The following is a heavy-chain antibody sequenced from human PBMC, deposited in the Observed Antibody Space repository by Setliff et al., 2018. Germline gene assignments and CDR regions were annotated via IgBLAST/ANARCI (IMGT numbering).Heavy chain of an antibody. CDR3: AREGSIGWSQYFHH. D-gene: IGHD6-19*01. CDR1: GFTLRNSG. J-gene: IGHJ1*01. V-gene: IGHV3-30*03. CDR2: ISYDGFKI. Sequence: GGSLRLSCAASGFTLRNSGMHWVRQAPGRGLEWVTFISYDGFKIYYAESVKGRFTISRDISTNTLFLEIDSLRSEDTGLYYCAREGSIGWSQYFHHWGQGTSVTVSS.